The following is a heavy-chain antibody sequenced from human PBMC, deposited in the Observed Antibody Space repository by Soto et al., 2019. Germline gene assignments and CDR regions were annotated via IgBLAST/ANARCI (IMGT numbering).Heavy chain of an antibody. CDR2: VFYSGTT. J-gene: IGHJ4*02. D-gene: IGHD3-10*01. CDR1: GGSINTGAYF. Sequence: QVQLQESGPGLVKPSQTLSLTCTVSGGSINTGAYFWSWIRQPPGKGLEWIGFVFYSGTTYYNPSLKIRISISIDASKNQFSLDLSSVTAADTAVYYCARKASGSARFDYWGQGTLVTVSS. CDR3: ARKASGSARFDY. V-gene: IGHV4-30-4*01.